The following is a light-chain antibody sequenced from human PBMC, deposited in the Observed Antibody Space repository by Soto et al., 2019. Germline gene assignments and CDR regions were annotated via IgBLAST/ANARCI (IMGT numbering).Light chain of an antibody. CDR1: SSDVGGYYF. CDR3: CSYAGSFNYV. CDR2: DVT. V-gene: IGLV2-11*01. J-gene: IGLJ1*01. Sequence: QSVLTQPRSVSGPPGQSVTISCTGTSSDVGGYYFVSWYQQHPGKAPKLMIYDVTKRPSGVPDRFSGSKSGNTASLAISGLQAEDEADYYCCSYAGSFNYVFGTGTKVTVL.